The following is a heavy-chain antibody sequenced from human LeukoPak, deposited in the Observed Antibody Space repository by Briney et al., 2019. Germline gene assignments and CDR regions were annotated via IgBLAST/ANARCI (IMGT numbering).Heavy chain of an antibody. Sequence: GGSLRLSCAASGFTFSSYAMSWVRQAPGKGLEWVSAISGSGGSTYYADSVKGRFTISRDNSKDTLYLQMNSLRAEDTAVYHCAKDDNDILTGYRYWGQGTLVTVSS. CDR3: AKDDNDILTGYRY. D-gene: IGHD3-9*01. CDR2: ISGSGGST. CDR1: GFTFSSYA. V-gene: IGHV3-23*01. J-gene: IGHJ4*02.